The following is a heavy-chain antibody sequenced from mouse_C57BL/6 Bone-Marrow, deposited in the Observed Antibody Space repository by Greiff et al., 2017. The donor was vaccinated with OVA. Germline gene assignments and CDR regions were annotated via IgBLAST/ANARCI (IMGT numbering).Heavy chain of an antibody. CDR2: ISSGGSYT. J-gene: IGHJ1*03. V-gene: IGHV5-6*01. CDR1: GFTFSSYG. Sequence: EVKVVESGGDLVKPGGSLKLSCAASGFTFSSYGMSWVSQTPDKRLEWVATISSGGSYTYYPDSVKGRFTISRDNDKNTLYLQMSSLKSEDTAMYYCARHPFYYSSSYWYFDVWGTGTTVTVSS. D-gene: IGHD1-1*01. CDR3: ARHPFYYSSSYWYFDV.